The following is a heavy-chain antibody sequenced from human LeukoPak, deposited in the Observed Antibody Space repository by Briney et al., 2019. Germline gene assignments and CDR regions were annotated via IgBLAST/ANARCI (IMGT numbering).Heavy chain of an antibody. CDR2: ISYDGSNK. V-gene: IGHV3-30*18. CDR3: AKVQWLVDVDAFDI. J-gene: IGHJ3*02. CDR1: GFNFSSYG. Sequence: GGSLRLSCAASGFNFSSYGMHWVRQAPGKGLEWVAVISYDGSNKYYADSVKGRFTISRDNSKNTLYLQMNSLRAEDTAVYYCAKVQWLVDVDAFDIWGQGTMVTVSS. D-gene: IGHD6-19*01.